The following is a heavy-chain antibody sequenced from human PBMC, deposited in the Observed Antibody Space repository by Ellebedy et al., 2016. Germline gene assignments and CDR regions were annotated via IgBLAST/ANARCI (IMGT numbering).Heavy chain of an antibody. CDR2: INAGNGNT. J-gene: IGHJ5*02. V-gene: IGHV1-3*01. D-gene: IGHD3-9*01. Sequence: ASVKVSCKASGYTFTSYAMHWVRQAPGQRLEWMGWINAGNGNTKYSRKFQGRVTITRDTSASTAYMELSSLRSEETAVYYCARGADFDWLSWFDPWGQGTLVTVSS. CDR3: ARGADFDWLSWFDP. CDR1: GYTFTSYA.